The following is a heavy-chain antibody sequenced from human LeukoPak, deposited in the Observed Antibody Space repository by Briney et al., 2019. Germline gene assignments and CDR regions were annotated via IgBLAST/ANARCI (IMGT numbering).Heavy chain of an antibody. D-gene: IGHD5-18*01. CDR1: GGSISSYY. Sequence: SETLSLTCTVPGGSISSYYWSWIRQPPGKGLEWIGYIYYSGSTNYNPSLKSRVTISVDTSKNQFSLKLSSVTAADTAVYYCARGPWIQLWSVPFDYWGQGTLVTVS. CDR3: ARGPWIQLWSVPFDY. V-gene: IGHV4-59*12. J-gene: IGHJ4*02. CDR2: IYYSGST.